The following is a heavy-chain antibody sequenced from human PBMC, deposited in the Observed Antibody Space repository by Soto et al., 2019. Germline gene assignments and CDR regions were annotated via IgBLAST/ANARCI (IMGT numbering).Heavy chain of an antibody. CDR2: IWYDGSNT. Sequence: GGSLRLSCAASGVTFSGYGMHWVRQSPGKGLEWVALIWYDGSNTDYTDSVKGRFTISRDNTKNTLYLQMNTLRVEDTAVYYCARHRISSTSWRNYYYGMDVWGQGTTVTVSS. CDR1: GVTFSGYG. CDR3: ARHRISSTSWRNYYYGMDV. V-gene: IGHV3-33*01. J-gene: IGHJ6*02. D-gene: IGHD2-2*01.